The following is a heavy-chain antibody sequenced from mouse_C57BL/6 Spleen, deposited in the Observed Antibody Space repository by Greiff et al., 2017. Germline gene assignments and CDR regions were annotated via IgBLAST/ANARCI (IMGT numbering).Heavy chain of an antibody. CDR2: IYPGDGDT. J-gene: IGHJ4*01. Sequence: VQLQESGPELVKPGASVKISCKASGYAFSSSWMNWVKQRPGKGLEWIGRIYPGDGDTNYNGKFKGKATLTADKSSSTAYIQLSSLTSEDSAVYFCARRQTAQAYAMDYWCQGTSVTVSS. V-gene: IGHV1-82*01. D-gene: IGHD3-2*02. CDR1: GYAFSSSW. CDR3: ARRQTAQAYAMDY.